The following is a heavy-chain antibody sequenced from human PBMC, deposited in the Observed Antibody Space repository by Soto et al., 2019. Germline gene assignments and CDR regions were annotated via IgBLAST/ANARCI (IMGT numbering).Heavy chain of an antibody. J-gene: IGHJ5*02. V-gene: IGHV3-33*01. CDR1: GFTFSSYG. CDR2: IWYDGSNK. D-gene: IGHD5-12*01. CDR3: ARGHGVATTMVWFDP. Sequence: QVRLVESGGGVVQPGRSLRLSCEASGFTFSSYGIHWVRQAPGKGLEWVAVIWYDGSNKYYADSVKGRFSISRDNSKNTLYLLMNSLRAEDTAVYYCARGHGVATTMVWFDPWGQGTLVTVSS.